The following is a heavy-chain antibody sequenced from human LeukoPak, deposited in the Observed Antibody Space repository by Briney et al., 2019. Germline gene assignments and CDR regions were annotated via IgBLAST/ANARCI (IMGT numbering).Heavy chain of an antibody. CDR2: IRSSSGYI. V-gene: IGHV3-21*01. J-gene: IGHJ4*02. CDR1: GFTFSSFS. Sequence: GGSLRLSCAASGFTFSSFSMNWVRQAPGKGLEWVSSIRSSSGYITYADSVKGRFTISRDNAENSLYLEMNSLRAEDTAVYYCARDFAGTSYYFDYWGQGTLVTVSS. CDR3: ARDFAGTSYYFDY. D-gene: IGHD3-10*01.